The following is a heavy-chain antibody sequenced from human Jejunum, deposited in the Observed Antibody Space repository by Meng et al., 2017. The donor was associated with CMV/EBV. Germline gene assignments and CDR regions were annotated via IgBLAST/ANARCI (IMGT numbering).Heavy chain of an antibody. V-gene: IGHV1-8*01. CDR2: MNPNNGNT. D-gene: IGHD2-15*01. Sequence: INWVRQAPGQGLEWMGWMNPNNGNTGYAQKFQGRFTMTWNTSISTAYMELSSLRSEDTAIYYCASHQQFCSGGSCYSLGYYYGMDVWGKGTTVTVSS. J-gene: IGHJ6*04. CDR3: ASHQQFCSGGSCYSLGYYYGMDV.